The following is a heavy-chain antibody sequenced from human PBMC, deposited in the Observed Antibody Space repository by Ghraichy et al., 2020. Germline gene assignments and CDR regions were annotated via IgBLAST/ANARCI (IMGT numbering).Heavy chain of an antibody. V-gene: IGHV3-7*01. J-gene: IGHJ4*02. CDR3: ASRPPHAYYYGLFDY. Sequence: GGSLRLSCAGSGFMFSNYWMTWVRQAPGKGLEWVANIKQDGRETYYVDSVKGRFTISRDNARNSLYLQMDSLRAEDTAVYYCASRPPHAYYYGLFDYWGQGSLVTVSS. D-gene: IGHD2/OR15-2a*01. CDR2: IKQDGRET. CDR1: GFMFSNYW.